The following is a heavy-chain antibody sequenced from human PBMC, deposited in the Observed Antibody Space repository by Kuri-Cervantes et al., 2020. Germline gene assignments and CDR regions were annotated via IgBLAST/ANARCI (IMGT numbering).Heavy chain of an antibody. Sequence: GGSLRLSCAASGFTVSSNYMSWVRQAPGKGLEWVSVIYSGGSTYYADSVKGRFTISRDNSKNTLYLQMNSLRAEDTAVYYCARDTHSSGWFYYFDYWGQGTLVTVSS. V-gene: IGHV3-66*02. D-gene: IGHD6-19*01. CDR1: GFTVSSNY. CDR3: ARDTHSSGWFYYFDY. CDR2: IYSGGST. J-gene: IGHJ4*02.